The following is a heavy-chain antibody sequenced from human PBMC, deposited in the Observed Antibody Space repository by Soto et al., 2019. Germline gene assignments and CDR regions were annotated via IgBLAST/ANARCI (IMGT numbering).Heavy chain of an antibody. CDR1: GRSFSGYY. J-gene: IGHJ4*02. D-gene: IGHD1-26*01. V-gene: IGHV4-34*01. CDR3: AREGVGATTFNY. Sequence: SETLSLTCAVYGRSFSGYYWSWIRQPPGKGLEWIGEINHSGSTNYNPSLKSRVTISVDTSKNQFSLKLSSVTAADTAVYYCAREGVGATTFNYWGQGTLVTVSS. CDR2: INHSGST.